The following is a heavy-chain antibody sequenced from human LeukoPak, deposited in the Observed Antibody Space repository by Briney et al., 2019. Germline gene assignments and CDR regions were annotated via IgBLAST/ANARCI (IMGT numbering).Heavy chain of an antibody. V-gene: IGHV3-73*01. CDR2: IRSKAKSYAT. D-gene: IGHD3-22*01. J-gene: IGHJ3*02. CDR3: THYYDGSGYYGAFDS. Sequence: PGRSLRLSCAATGFTFSDSAVHWVRQASAKGLNSVGRIRSKAKSYATAYAVLVKGRCTISRDDSETTAYLQMNSLKTEDTAVYYCTHYYDGSGYYGAFDSWGQGTMVTVFS. CDR1: GFTFSDSA.